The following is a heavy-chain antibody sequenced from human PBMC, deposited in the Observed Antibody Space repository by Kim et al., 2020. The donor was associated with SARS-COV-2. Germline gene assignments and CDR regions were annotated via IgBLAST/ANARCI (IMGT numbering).Heavy chain of an antibody. J-gene: IGHJ4*02. CDR3: ARHYPLSYGGVIRLYYFEY. V-gene: IGHV4-59*08. CDR2: ISYSGST. D-gene: IGHD3-16*01. CDR1: GGSISSYY. Sequence: SETLSLTCTVSGGSISSYYWSWIRQPPGKGLEWIGYISYSGSTKYNPSLKSRVTISLDTSKNQFSLKLTSVTAADTAVYYCARHYPLSYGGVIRLYYFEYWGQGTLVSVSS.